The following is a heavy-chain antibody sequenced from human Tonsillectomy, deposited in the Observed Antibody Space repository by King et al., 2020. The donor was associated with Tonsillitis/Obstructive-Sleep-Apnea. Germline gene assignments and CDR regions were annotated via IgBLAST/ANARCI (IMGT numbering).Heavy chain of an antibody. V-gene: IGHV4-59*01. CDR2: IYYSGST. J-gene: IGHJ4*02. D-gene: IGHD6-6*01. CDR3: ARGWYSSSSTFDY. Sequence: QLQESGPGLVKPSETLSLTCTVSGGSISSYYWSWIRQPPGKGLEWIGYIYYSGSTNYNPSLKSRVTISVDTSKNQFSLKLSSVTAADTAVYYCARGWYSSSSTFDYWGQGTLVTVSS. CDR1: GGSISSYY.